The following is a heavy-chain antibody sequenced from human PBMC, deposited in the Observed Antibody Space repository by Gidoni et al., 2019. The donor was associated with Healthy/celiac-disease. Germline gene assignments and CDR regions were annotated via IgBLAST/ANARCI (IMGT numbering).Heavy chain of an antibody. CDR1: GGTFSSYA. D-gene: IGHD1-1*01. J-gene: IGHJ6*02. CDR3: ARWKDFYGMDV. CDR2: IIPILGIA. V-gene: IGHV1-69*04. Sequence: QVQLVQSGAAVKKPGSSVKVSCKASGGTFSSYAISWVRQAPGQGLEGMGRIIPILGIANYAQKFQGRVTITADKSTSTAYMELSSLRSEDTAVYYCARWKDFYGMDVWGQGTTVTVSS.